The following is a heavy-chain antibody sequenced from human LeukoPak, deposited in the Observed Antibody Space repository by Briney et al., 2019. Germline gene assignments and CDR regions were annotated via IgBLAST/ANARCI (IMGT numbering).Heavy chain of an antibody. J-gene: IGHJ3*02. Sequence: GGSLRLSCAASGFTFDDYAMHWVRQAPGKGLEWVSLISGDGGSTYYADSVRGRITISRDNSKNSLYLQMDSLRTEDTAFYYCAKEIDTLGTNAFDIWGQGTMVTVSS. CDR1: GFTFDDYA. CDR2: ISGDGGST. V-gene: IGHV3-43*02. CDR3: AKEIDTLGTNAFDI. D-gene: IGHD2-15*01.